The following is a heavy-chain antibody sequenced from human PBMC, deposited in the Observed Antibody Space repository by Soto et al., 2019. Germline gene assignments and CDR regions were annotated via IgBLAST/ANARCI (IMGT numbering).Heavy chain of an antibody. CDR1: GNFLTAID. D-gene: IGHD1-26*01. Sequence: ASVKVSCKVPGNFLTAIDIHWVRQGPGKGLEWMGGLDREDGETIYAQKFQGRVTMTEDTSTDSAYMELSSLTSEDTAIYYCAHGEGIVKSIVYFDSWGQGTLVPVSS. V-gene: IGHV1-24*01. J-gene: IGHJ4*02. CDR2: LDREDGET. CDR3: AHGEGIVKSIVYFDS.